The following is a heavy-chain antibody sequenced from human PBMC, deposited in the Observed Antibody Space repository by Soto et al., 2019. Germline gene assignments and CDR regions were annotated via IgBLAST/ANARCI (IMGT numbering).Heavy chain of an antibody. Sequence: QVQLVESGGGGVQPGRSLRLSCAASGFTFSSYGMHWVRQAPGKGLEWVAVISYDGRNKYYADSVKGRFTISRDNSKNTLYLQMSSLRAEDTAVYYCVKDGSSGLPYYYGLDVWGQGTTVTVSS. D-gene: IGHD6-19*01. J-gene: IGHJ6*02. V-gene: IGHV3-30*18. CDR1: GFTFSSYG. CDR2: ISYDGRNK. CDR3: VKDGSSGLPYYYGLDV.